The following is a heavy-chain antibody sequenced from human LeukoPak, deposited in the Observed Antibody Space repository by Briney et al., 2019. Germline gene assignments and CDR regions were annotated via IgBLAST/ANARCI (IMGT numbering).Heavy chain of an antibody. Sequence: SETLSLTCTVSDYSIRSGYYWGWIRQPPGKGLEWIGSFYHSGSTYYNPSLKSRVTISVDTSKNQFSLKLRSVTAADTAVYYWAREGGGGGGFVDPWGQGTLVTVSS. J-gene: IGHJ5*02. CDR1: DYSIRSGYY. CDR2: FYHSGST. CDR3: AREGGGGGGFVDP. V-gene: IGHV4-38-2*02. D-gene: IGHD3-16*01.